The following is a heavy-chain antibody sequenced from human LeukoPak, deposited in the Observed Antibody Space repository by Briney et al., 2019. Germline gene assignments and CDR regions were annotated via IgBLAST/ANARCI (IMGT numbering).Heavy chain of an antibody. V-gene: IGHV4-59*12. J-gene: IGHJ3*02. CDR2: IYHSGST. CDR3: AREYGDPENDAFDI. Sequence: SETLSLTCTVSGGSISSYYWSWIRQPPGKGLEWIGYIYHSGSTYYNPSLKSRVTISVDRSKNQFSLKLSSVTAADTAVYYCAREYGDPENDAFDIWGQGTMVTVSS. D-gene: IGHD4-17*01. CDR1: GGSISSYY.